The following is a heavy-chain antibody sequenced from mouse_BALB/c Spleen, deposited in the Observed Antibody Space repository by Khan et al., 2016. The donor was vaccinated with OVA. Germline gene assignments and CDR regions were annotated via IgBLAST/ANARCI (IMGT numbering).Heavy chain of an antibody. J-gene: IGHJ2*01. Sequence: EVKLLESGPGLVKPSQSLSLTCTVTGYSITSGYAWNWIRQFPGNKLEWMGYISYSGGTSYNPSLKSRISITRDTSKNQFFLQLNSVTTEDTATYNGARGNYYECYVDYRGQGNPLTGSS. CDR2: ISYSGGT. CDR3: ARGNYYECYVDY. CDR1: GYSITSGYA. V-gene: IGHV3-2*02. D-gene: IGHD1-1*01.